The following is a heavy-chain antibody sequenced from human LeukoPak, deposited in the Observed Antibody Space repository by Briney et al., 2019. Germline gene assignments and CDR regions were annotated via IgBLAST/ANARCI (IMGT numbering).Heavy chain of an antibody. CDR1: GFTFSSFA. J-gene: IGHJ4*02. V-gene: IGHV3-23*01. CDR2: ISDSGGSR. CDR3: AKGGGWLYYFDY. D-gene: IGHD6-19*01. Sequence: GGSLRLSRAASGFTFSSFAMNWVRQAPGKGLEWVSAISDSGGSRYYADSVKGRFTISRDNAKNTVYLQMNSLRVEDTAVYYCAKGGGWLYYFDYWGQGSLVSVSS.